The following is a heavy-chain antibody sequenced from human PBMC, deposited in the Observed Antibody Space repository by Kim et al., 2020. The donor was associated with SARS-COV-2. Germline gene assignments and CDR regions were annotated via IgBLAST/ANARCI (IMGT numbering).Heavy chain of an antibody. V-gene: IGHV1-18*01. Sequence: ASVKVSCKASGYTFTSYGISWVRQAPGQGLEWMGWISAYNGNTNYAQKLQGRVTMTTDTSTSTAYMELRSLRSDDTAVYYCARQKERYYYYGMDVWGQGTTVTVSS. CDR1: GYTFTSYG. D-gene: IGHD1-26*01. J-gene: IGHJ6*02. CDR3: ARQKERYYYYGMDV. CDR2: ISAYNGNT.